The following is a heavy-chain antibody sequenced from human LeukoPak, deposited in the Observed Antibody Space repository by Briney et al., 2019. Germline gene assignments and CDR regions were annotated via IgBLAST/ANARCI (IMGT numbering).Heavy chain of an antibody. D-gene: IGHD6-6*01. CDR3: ARGAARGDYYYYYYMDV. CDR2: INPNSGGT. CDR1: GYTFTSYD. Sequence: ASVKVSCKASGYTFTSYDINWVRQATGQGLEWMGWINPNSGGTNYAQKFQGRVTMTRDTSISTAYMELSRLRSDDTAVYYCARGAARGDYYYYYYMDVWGKGTTVTVSS. V-gene: IGHV1-2*02. J-gene: IGHJ6*03.